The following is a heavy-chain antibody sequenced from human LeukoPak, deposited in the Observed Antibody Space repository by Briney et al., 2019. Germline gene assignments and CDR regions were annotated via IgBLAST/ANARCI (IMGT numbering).Heavy chain of an antibody. V-gene: IGHV3-48*03. CDR1: GFTFSSYE. CDR3: AREVLGYCSGGSCYAWDY. D-gene: IGHD2-15*01. Sequence: HPGGSLRLSCAASGFTFSSYEMNWVRQAPGKGLEWVSYISSGSIIYYADSVKGRFTISRDNAKNSLYLQMNSLRAEDTAVYYCAREVLGYCSGGSCYAWDYWGQGTLVTVFS. J-gene: IGHJ4*02. CDR2: ISSGSII.